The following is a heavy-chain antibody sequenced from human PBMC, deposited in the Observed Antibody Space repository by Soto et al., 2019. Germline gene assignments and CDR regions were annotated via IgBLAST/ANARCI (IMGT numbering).Heavy chain of an antibody. Sequence: QVQLQESGPGLVKPSETLSLTCTVSGGSITGYSWSWIRQPPGKGLEWLGYVYDSGLTNYNPSLKSRVSMALNMSKNQFSLQLSSLTAADTAVYYCAAACSLYFYFDMDVWGKGTTVTVSS. CDR1: GGSITGYS. D-gene: IGHD6-13*01. J-gene: IGHJ6*03. CDR3: AAACSLYFYFDMDV. V-gene: IGHV4-59*08. CDR2: VYDSGLT.